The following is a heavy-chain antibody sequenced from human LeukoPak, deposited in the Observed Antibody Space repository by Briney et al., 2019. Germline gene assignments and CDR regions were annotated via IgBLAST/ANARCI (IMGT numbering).Heavy chain of an antibody. CDR1: GFTFSSYA. CDR3: AKNPVGYCSGGSCYVDY. D-gene: IGHD2-15*01. Sequence: GGSLRLSCATSGFTFSSYAMSWVRQAPGKGLEWVSAISGSGGSTYYADSVKGRFTISRDNSKNTLYLQMNSLRAEDTAVYYCAKNPVGYCSGGSCYVDYWGQGTLVTVSS. CDR2: ISGSGGST. J-gene: IGHJ4*02. V-gene: IGHV3-23*01.